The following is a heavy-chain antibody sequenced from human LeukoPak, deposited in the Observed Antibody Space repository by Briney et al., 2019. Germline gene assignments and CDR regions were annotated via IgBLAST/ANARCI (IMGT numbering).Heavy chain of an antibody. CDR2: INPNSGGT. CDR3: ARGVVVIRTRSGIRYYFDY. CDR1: GYTFTGYY. Sequence: ASVKVSCKASGYTFTGYYMHWVRQAPGQGLEWMGWINPNSGGTNYAQKFQGRVTMTRDTSISTAYMELSRLRSDDTAVYYCARGVVVIRTRSGIRYYFDYWGQGTLVTVSS. V-gene: IGHV1-2*02. D-gene: IGHD2-21*01. J-gene: IGHJ4*02.